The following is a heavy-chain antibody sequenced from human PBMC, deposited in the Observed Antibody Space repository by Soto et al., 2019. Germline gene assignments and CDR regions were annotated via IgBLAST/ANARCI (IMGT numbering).Heavy chain of an antibody. CDR1: GYTFTSYY. Sequence: ASVKVSCKASGYTFTSYYMHWVRQAPGQGLEWMGIINPSGGSTSYAQKFQGRVTMTRDTSTSTVYMELSSLRSEDTAVYYCARGNSYGSGSYYYRYYYYYGMDVWAKGPRSPSP. D-gene: IGHD3-10*01. CDR2: INPSGGST. CDR3: ARGNSYGSGSYYYRYYYYYGMDV. V-gene: IGHV1-46*01. J-gene: IGHJ6*02.